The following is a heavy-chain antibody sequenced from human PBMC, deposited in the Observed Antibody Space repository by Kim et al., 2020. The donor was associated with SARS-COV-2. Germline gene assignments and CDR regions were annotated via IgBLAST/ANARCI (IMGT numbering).Heavy chain of an antibody. Sequence: SETLSLTCTVSGGSISSYYWSWIRQPPGKGLEWIGYIYYSGSTNYNPSLKSRVTISVDTSKNQFSLKLSSVTAADTAVYYCARAGGARGYSGYDRGVRYYSYGMDVWGQGTTVTVSS. V-gene: IGHV4-59*13. CDR1: GGSISSYY. D-gene: IGHD5-12*01. CDR3: ARAGGARGYSGYDRGVRYYSYGMDV. CDR2: IYYSGST. J-gene: IGHJ6*02.